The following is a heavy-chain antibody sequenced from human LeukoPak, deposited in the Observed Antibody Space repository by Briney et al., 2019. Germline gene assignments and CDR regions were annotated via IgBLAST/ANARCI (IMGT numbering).Heavy chain of an antibody. CDR2: IYYSGST. CDR3: ARQGMIARWYFDL. D-gene: IGHD3-22*01. CDR1: GGSISSSSYY. V-gene: IGHV4-39*01. Sequence: SETLSLTCTVSGGSISSSSYYWGWIRQPPGKGLEWIGSIYYSGSTYYNPSLKSRVTISVDTSKNQFSLKLSSVTAADTAVYYCARQGMIARWYFDLWGRGTLVTVSS. J-gene: IGHJ2*01.